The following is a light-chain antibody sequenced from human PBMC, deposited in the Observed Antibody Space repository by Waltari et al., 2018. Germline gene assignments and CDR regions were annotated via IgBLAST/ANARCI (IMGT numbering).Light chain of an antibody. Sequence: EIVLTQSPATLPVPPGETATLSCWASQNITTCIVWYQQKPGQAPRLLIYDSSNRATGIPARFSGSGSGTDFTLTISSLEAEDYAVYYCQQRSTWPLTFGGGTRVEIK. V-gene: IGKV3-11*01. CDR2: DSS. J-gene: IGKJ4*01. CDR1: QNITTC. CDR3: QQRSTWPLT.